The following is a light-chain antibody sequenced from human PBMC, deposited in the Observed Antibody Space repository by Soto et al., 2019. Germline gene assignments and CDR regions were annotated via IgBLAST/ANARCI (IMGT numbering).Light chain of an antibody. J-gene: IGKJ1*01. CDR3: QQYGISPRT. Sequence: EIVLTQSPGTLALSPGERATLSCRASQSVSSSYLAWYQQKPGQAPRLLIYGASSRATGIPDRFSGSGSGTDFTLTISRLEPEDFAVYYCQQYGISPRTFGQGTKVAI. V-gene: IGKV3-20*01. CDR2: GAS. CDR1: QSVSSSY.